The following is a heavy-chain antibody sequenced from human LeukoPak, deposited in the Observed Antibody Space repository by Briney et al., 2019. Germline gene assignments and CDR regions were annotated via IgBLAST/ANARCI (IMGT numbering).Heavy chain of an antibody. J-gene: IGHJ4*02. CDR1: GFTFGDYA. CDR3: TRDRGAYNLYDY. CDR2: IRSKAYGETA. V-gene: IGHV3-49*03. Sequence: PGGSLRLSCTGSGFTFGDYAMSWIRQAPGKGLEWVGFIRSKAYGETADYAASVKGRFTISRDDSKAIAYLQMNSLKTEDTAVYHCTRDRGAYNLYDYWGQGTLVTVSS. D-gene: IGHD1-1*01.